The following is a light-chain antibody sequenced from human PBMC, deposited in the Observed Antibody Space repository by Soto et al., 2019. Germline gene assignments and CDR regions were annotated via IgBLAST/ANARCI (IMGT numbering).Light chain of an antibody. Sequence: DIQVTQSPSSVSASVGDRVTITCRASQVINTWLTWYQQKPGKAPKLLISAASNLQSGVPSRFSGSGSGTDFTLTISSLQPEDCATYYCPQSYTFPWTFGQGTKVEMK. CDR3: PQSYTFPWT. J-gene: IGKJ1*01. CDR1: QVINTW. V-gene: IGKV1D-12*01. CDR2: AAS.